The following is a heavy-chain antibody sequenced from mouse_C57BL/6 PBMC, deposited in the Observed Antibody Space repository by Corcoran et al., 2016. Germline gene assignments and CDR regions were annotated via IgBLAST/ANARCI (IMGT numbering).Heavy chain of an antibody. CDR2: INPNNGGT. CDR3: ASPHYYAMDY. J-gene: IGHJ4*01. Sequence: EVQLQQSGPELVKPGASVKISCKASGYTFTDYYMNWVKQSHGKSLEWIGDINPNNGGTSYNQKFKGKATLTVDKSSSTAYMELRSLTSEDSAVYYCASPHYYAMDYWGQGTSVTVSS. V-gene: IGHV1-26*01. CDR1: GYTFTDYY.